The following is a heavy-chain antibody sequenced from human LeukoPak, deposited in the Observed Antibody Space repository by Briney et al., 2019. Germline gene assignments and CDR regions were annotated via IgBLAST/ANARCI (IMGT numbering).Heavy chain of an antibody. V-gene: IGHV3-23*01. D-gene: IGHD6-6*01. Sequence: PGGSLRLSCAASGFTFSSCAMSWVRQAPGKGLEWVSGIRPAGGSTYYVDSVKGRFTISRDNSKDTLYLQMNSVRAEDTAVYYCAKNGQFSSSSTDSWGQGTLVTVSS. CDR1: GFTFSSCA. CDR2: IRPAGGST. J-gene: IGHJ4*02. CDR3: AKNGQFSSSSTDS.